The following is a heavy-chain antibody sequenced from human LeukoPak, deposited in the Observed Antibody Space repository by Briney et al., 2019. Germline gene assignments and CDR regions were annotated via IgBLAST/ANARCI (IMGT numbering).Heavy chain of an antibody. J-gene: IGHJ5*02. CDR3: ARRDVVPAAMARQKRRPTDNWFDP. V-gene: IGHV4-59*12. CDR1: GGSISSYY. CDR2: IYYSGST. Sequence: SETLSLTCTVSGGSISSYYWSWIRQPPGKGLEWIGYIYYSGSTHYKPSLKSRGTISVDTSKNQYSLKLSSVTAADTAVYYCARRDVVPAAMARQKRRPTDNWFDPWGQGTLVTVSS. D-gene: IGHD2-2*01.